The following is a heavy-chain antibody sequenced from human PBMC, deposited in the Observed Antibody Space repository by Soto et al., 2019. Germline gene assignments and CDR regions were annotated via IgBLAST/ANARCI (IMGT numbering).Heavy chain of an antibody. CDR3: ARDDDSAIALNFDY. CDR1: GFTFDRYS. D-gene: IGHD5-18*01. J-gene: IGHJ4*02. CDR2: IDSSSSNK. Sequence: EVQLVESGGGLVQPGGSLRLSCAASGFTFDRYSMNWVRQAPGKGLAWVSYIDSSSSNKHYADSVKGRFTISRDNAKNALYLQMSILRDEDTAVYYCARDDDSAIALNFDYWGQGTLVTVAS. V-gene: IGHV3-48*02.